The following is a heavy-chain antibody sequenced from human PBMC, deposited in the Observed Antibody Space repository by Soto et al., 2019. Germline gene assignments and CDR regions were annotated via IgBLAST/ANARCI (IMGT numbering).Heavy chain of an antibody. V-gene: IGHV3-15*07. CDR3: TTEDYDFWSGYYSDY. Sequence: EVPLVESGGGLVKPGGSLRLSCAASGFTFSNAWMNWVRQAPGKGLEWVGRIKSKTDGGTTDYAAPVKGRFTISRDDSKNTLYLQMNSLKTEDTAVYYCTTEDYDFWSGYYSDYWGQGTLVTVSS. CDR2: IKSKTDGGTT. D-gene: IGHD3-3*01. CDR1: GFTFSNAW. J-gene: IGHJ4*02.